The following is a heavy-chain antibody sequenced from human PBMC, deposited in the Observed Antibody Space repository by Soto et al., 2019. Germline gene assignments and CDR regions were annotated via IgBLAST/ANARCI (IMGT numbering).Heavy chain of an antibody. CDR2: VSYDGSNQ. CDR1: GFIFSNYA. D-gene: IGHD3-22*01. CDR3: ARDRVYYYDNSGYYNFDY. V-gene: IGHV3-30-3*01. Sequence: QVQLVESGGGVVQPGRSLRVSCAASGFIFSNYAMHWVRQAPGKGLEWVAVVSYDGSNQFYAESVKGRFTISRDSSKTTLYLQMNNLREDDTAVYYCARDRVYYYDNSGYYNFDYWGQGTRVIVSS. J-gene: IGHJ4*02.